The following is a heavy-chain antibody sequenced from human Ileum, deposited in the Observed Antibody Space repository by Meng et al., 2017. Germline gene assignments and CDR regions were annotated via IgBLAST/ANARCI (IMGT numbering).Heavy chain of an antibody. CDR2: IYSSGST. Sequence: QLQLQESGPGLVRPSETLSCTCTVSGGSISGSSYYWGWIRQSPGKGLEWIGSIYSSGSTYYNPSLKSRVTTSVDTSKNQFSLKLSSVTAADTAVYYCVRRAGLRQAFDYWGQGTLVTVSS. CDR1: GGSISGSSYY. J-gene: IGHJ4*02. D-gene: IGHD4-17*01. V-gene: IGHV4-39*01. CDR3: VRRAGLRQAFDY.